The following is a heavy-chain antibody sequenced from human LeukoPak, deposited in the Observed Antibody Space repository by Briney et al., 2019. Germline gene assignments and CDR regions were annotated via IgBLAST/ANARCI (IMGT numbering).Heavy chain of an antibody. CDR1: GGSISSYY. Sequence: SETLSLTCTVSGGSISSYYWSWIRQPPGKGLEWIGYIYTSGSTNYNPSLKSRVTISEDTSKNQFSLKLSSVTAADTAVYYCARSVEMATIDWGQGTLVTVSS. J-gene: IGHJ4*02. V-gene: IGHV4-4*09. CDR3: ARSVEMATID. D-gene: IGHD5-24*01. CDR2: IYTSGST.